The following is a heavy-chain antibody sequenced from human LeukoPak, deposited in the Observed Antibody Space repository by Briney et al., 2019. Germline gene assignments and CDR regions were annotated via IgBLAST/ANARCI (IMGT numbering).Heavy chain of an antibody. J-gene: IGHJ4*02. CDR2: ISGSGGST. D-gene: IGHD3-3*01. CDR1: GFTFSSYA. CDR3: AKDLGPITIFGAKFDY. Sequence: PSGGSLRLSCAASGFTFSSYAMSWVRQAPGKGLEWVSAISGSGGSTYYADSVKGRFTISRDNSKNTLYLQMNSLRAEDTAVYYCAKDLGPITIFGAKFDYWGQGTLVTVSS. V-gene: IGHV3-23*01.